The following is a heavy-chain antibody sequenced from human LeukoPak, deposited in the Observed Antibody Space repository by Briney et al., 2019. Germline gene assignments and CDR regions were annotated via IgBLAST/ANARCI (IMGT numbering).Heavy chain of an antibody. J-gene: IGHJ6*03. V-gene: IGHV1-69*05. CDR1: GYTFTSYD. CDR2: IIPIFGTA. D-gene: IGHD5-24*01. Sequence: SVKVSCKASGYTFTSYDISWVRQAPGQGLEWMGGIIPIFGTANYAQKFQGRVTITTDESTSTAYMELSSLRSEDTAVYYCARGPQMATIVYYYYYYMDVWGKGTTVTVSS. CDR3: ARGPQMATIVYYYYYYMDV.